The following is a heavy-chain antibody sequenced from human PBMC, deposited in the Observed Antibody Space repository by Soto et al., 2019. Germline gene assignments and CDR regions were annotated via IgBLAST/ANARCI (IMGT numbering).Heavy chain of an antibody. J-gene: IGHJ4*02. V-gene: IGHV3-23*01. D-gene: IGHD5-12*01. CDR1: GFTFSSYA. Sequence: GGSLRLSCAASGFTFSSYAMSWVRQAPGKGLEWVSAISGSGGSTYYADSVKGRFTISRDNSKNTLYLQMNSLRAEDTAVYYCAKGPWGLVAMISYFDYWGQGTLVTVSS. CDR3: AKGPWGLVAMISYFDY. CDR2: ISGSGGST.